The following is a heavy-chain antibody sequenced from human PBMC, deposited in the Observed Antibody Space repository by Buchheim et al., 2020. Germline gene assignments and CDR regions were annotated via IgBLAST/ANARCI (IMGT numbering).Heavy chain of an antibody. J-gene: IGHJ6*02. Sequence: QVQLVESGGGVVQPGRSLRLSCAASGFTFSSYGMHWVRQAPGKGLEWVAVISYDGSNKYYADSVKGRFTISRDNSKHTLYLQMNSLRAEDTAVYYCAKEMSDGSGPYYYYGMDVWGQGTT. CDR3: AKEMSDGSGPYYYYGMDV. CDR1: GFTFSSYG. V-gene: IGHV3-30*18. CDR2: ISYDGSNK. D-gene: IGHD3-10*01.